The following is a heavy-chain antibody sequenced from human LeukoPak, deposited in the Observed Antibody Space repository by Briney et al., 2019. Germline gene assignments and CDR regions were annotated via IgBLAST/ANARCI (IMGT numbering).Heavy chain of an antibody. CDR2: IRHDGTDQ. Sequence: GGSLRLPCVGPGFTFSVHWVRQVPGKGLEWLTFIRHDGTDQHYADSVRGRFTISRDNSKNTVYLQMNSLRPEDTALYYCAKDGNWASVSWGQGTLVTVSS. J-gene: IGHJ5*02. D-gene: IGHD7-27*01. CDR1: GFTFS. V-gene: IGHV3-30*02. CDR3: AKDGNWASVS.